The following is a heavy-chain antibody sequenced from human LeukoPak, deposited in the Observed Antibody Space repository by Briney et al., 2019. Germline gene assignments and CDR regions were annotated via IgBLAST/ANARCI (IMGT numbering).Heavy chain of an antibody. Sequence: SETLSLTCTVSGGSISSYYWSWIRQPPGKGLEWIGYIYYGGSTNYNPSLKSRVTISVDTSKNQFSLKLNSVTAADTAVYYCARIYSSSWFLNWFDPWGQGTLVTVSS. V-gene: IGHV4-59*08. CDR1: GGSISSYY. D-gene: IGHD6-13*01. CDR3: ARIYSSSWFLNWFDP. J-gene: IGHJ5*02. CDR2: IYYGGST.